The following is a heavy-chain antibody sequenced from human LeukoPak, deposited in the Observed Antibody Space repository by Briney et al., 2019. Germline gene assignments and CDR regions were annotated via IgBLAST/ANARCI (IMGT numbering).Heavy chain of an antibody. D-gene: IGHD3-22*01. CDR1: GFTFSSYD. V-gene: IGHV3-13*01. CDR2: IGIAGDT. CDR3: ARADYCDSSGYYWFDY. J-gene: IGHJ4*02. Sequence: GGSLRLSCAASGFTFSSYDMHWVRQATGKGLEWVSTIGIAGDTYYLGSVKGRFTISRENAKKSMYLQMNSLRAEDTAVYYCARADYCDSSGYYWFDYWGQGTLVTVSS.